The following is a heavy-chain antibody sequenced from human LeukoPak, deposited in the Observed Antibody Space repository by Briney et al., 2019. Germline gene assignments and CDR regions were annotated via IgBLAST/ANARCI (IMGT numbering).Heavy chain of an antibody. CDR1: GFTFSSYA. Sequence: PGGSLRLSCAASGFTFSSYAMHWVRQAPGKGLEWVAVISYDGSNKYYADSVKGRFTISRDNSKNTLYLQMNSLRAEDTAVYYCAKGTQKLRFLESWGGWYFDYWGQGTLVTVSS. J-gene: IGHJ4*02. V-gene: IGHV3-30-3*01. CDR3: AKGTQKLRFLESWGGWYFDY. CDR2: ISYDGSNK. D-gene: IGHD3-3*01.